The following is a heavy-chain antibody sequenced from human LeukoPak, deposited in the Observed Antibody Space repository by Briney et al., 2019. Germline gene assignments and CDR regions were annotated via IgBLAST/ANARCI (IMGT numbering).Heavy chain of an antibody. Sequence: ASVKVSCKASGYTFTSYYMHWVRQAPGQGLEWMAIINPSGGSTSYAQKFQGRVTLTRDTSTSTVYMELNSLRSEDAAVYYCARDPRPSYDSSGYFYYPGDYWGQGTLVTVSS. CDR2: INPSGGST. D-gene: IGHD3-22*01. J-gene: IGHJ4*02. CDR3: ARDPRPSYDSSGYFYYPGDY. CDR1: GYTFTSYY. V-gene: IGHV1-46*01.